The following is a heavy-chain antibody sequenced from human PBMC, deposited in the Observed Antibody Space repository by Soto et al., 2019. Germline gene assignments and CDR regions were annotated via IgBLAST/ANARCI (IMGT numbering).Heavy chain of an antibody. CDR1: GGSISCYY. CDR3: ARDGEGSGSYYLDAFDI. Sequence: KPSETLSLTXTVSGGSISCYYWSWIRQPPGKGLEWIGYIYYSGSTNYNPSLKSRVTISVDTSKNQFSLKLSSVTAADTAVYYCARDGEGSGSYYLDAFDIWGQGTMVTVSS. V-gene: IGHV4-59*01. J-gene: IGHJ3*02. D-gene: IGHD3-10*01. CDR2: IYYSGST.